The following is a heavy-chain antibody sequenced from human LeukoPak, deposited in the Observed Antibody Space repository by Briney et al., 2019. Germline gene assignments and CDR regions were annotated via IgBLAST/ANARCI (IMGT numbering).Heavy chain of an antibody. CDR3: ARNTYYYDSSGYVTGAFDI. J-gene: IGHJ3*02. Sequence: PSETLSLTCTVSGGSISSSSYYWGWIRQPPGKGLEWIGSIYYSGSTYYNPSLKSRVTISVDTSKNQSSLKLSSVTAADTAVYYCARNTYYYDSSGYVTGAFDIWGQGTMVTVSS. V-gene: IGHV4-39*01. D-gene: IGHD3-22*01. CDR1: GGSISSSSYY. CDR2: IYYSGST.